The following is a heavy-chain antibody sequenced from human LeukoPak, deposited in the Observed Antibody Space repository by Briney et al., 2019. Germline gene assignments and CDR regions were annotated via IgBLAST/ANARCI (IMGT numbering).Heavy chain of an antibody. CDR3: AGMYSSSYYYYYYYMDV. CDR1: GFTFSSYW. J-gene: IGHJ6*03. CDR2: IKQDGSEK. Sequence: GGSLRLSCAASGFTFSSYWMSWVRQAPGKGLEWVANIKQDGSEKYYVDSVKGRFTISRDNAKNSLYLQMNSLRAEDTAVYYCAGMYSSSYYYYYYYMDVWGKGTTVTVSS. V-gene: IGHV3-7*01. D-gene: IGHD6-13*01.